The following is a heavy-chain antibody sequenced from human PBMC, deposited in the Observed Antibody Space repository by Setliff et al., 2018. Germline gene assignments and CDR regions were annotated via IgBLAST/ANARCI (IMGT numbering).Heavy chain of an antibody. Sequence: ETLSLTCTVYGGSFSDYYWGWVRQPPGKGLEWIGEINHSGSTNYNPSLKSRLTISVDTSKNQFSLKLGSVTAADTAMYYCRFWSGYYKNDYWGQGTLVTVSS. V-gene: IGHV4-34*01. J-gene: IGHJ4*02. CDR1: GGSFSDYY. CDR3: RFWSGYYKNDY. D-gene: IGHD3-3*01. CDR2: INHSGST.